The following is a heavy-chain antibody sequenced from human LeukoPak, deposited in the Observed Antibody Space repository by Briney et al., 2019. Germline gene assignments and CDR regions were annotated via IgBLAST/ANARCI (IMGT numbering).Heavy chain of an antibody. CDR2: ISSSSSTI. CDR3: ARDQSLYYYDSSGYYPFDY. CDR1: GLTFSSYS. Sequence: PGGSLRLSCAASGLTFSSYSMNWVRQAPGKGLEWVSYISSSSSTIYYADSVKGRFTISRDNAKNSLYLQMNSLRAEDTAVYYCARDQSLYYYDSSGYYPFDYWGQGTLVTVSS. J-gene: IGHJ4*02. D-gene: IGHD3-22*01. V-gene: IGHV3-48*01.